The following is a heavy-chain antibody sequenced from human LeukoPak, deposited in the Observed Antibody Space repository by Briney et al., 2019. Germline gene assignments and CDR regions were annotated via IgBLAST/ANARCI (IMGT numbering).Heavy chain of an antibody. V-gene: IGHV3-48*01. CDR3: ARGAQWPY. CDR1: GFTFSSYG. Sequence: GGSLRLSCAASGFTFSSYGMNWVRQAPGKGLEWVSYISSSSNIINYAASVKGRFTTSRDNAKNSLYMQMNSLRAEDTAVYYCARGAQWPYWGQGPLVTVSS. J-gene: IGHJ4*02. CDR2: ISSSSNII. D-gene: IGHD6-19*01.